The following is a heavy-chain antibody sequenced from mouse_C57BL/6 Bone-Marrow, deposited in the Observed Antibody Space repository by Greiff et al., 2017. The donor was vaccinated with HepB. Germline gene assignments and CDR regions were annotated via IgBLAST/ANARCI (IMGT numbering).Heavy chain of an antibody. V-gene: IGHV5-4*01. D-gene: IGHD2-3*01. Sequence: EVMLVESGGGLVKPGGSLKLSCAASGFTFSSYAMSWVRQTPEKRLEWVATISDGGSYTYYPDNVKGRFTISRDNAKNNLYLQMSHLKSEATAMYYCARDAGYYWYWYFDVWGTGTTVTVSS. CDR1: GFTFSSYA. CDR2: ISDGGSYT. J-gene: IGHJ1*03. CDR3: ARDAGYYWYWYFDV.